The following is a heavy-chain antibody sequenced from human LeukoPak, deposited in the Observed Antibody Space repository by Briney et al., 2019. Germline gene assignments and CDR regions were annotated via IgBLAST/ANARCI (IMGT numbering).Heavy chain of an antibody. D-gene: IGHD6-19*01. Sequence: SETLSITCTVSGGSISSYYWSWIRQPPGKGLEWIGYIYYSGSTNYNPSLKSRVTISVDTSKNQFSLKLSSVTAADTAVYYCARDYVGYSSGWYAAFDIWGQGTMVTVSS. V-gene: IGHV4-59*01. CDR3: ARDYVGYSSGWYAAFDI. CDR1: GGSISSYY. CDR2: IYYSGST. J-gene: IGHJ3*02.